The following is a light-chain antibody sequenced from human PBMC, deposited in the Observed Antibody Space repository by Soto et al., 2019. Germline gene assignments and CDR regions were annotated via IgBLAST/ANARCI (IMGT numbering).Light chain of an antibody. CDR3: QQYNNWHPWT. CDR2: DAS. Sequence: ILMTQSPATLSVSPGERATLSCRASQSVSNNLAWYQQKPGQAPRLLIYDASTRATGIPARFSGSGSGTEFTLTISGLHSEDFAVYYCQQYNNWHPWTFGQGTKVEIK. V-gene: IGKV3-15*01. J-gene: IGKJ1*01. CDR1: QSVSNN.